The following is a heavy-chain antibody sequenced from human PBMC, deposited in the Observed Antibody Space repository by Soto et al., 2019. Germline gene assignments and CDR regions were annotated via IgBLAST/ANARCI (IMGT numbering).Heavy chain of an antibody. CDR1: GFTFSGHY. V-gene: IGHV3-72*01. J-gene: IGHJ4*02. D-gene: IGHD2-21*02. CDR2: IRNKPNGHTT. CDR3: STTVITAPLFEY. Sequence: GGSLRLSCEGSGFTFSGHYMDWVRQAPGKGLEWLGRIRNKPNGHTTAYAASVKGRFTISRDDSKNLVYLQMNSLKSEDTALYYCSTTVITAPLFEYWGQGTLVTVSS.